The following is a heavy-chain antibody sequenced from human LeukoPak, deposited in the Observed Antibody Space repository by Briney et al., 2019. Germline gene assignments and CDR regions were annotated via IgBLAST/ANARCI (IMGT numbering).Heavy chain of an antibody. J-gene: IGHJ4*02. CDR2: ISSTSTHT. CDR1: GFTFSGNY. V-gene: IGHV3-11*05. D-gene: IGHD5-12*01. Sequence: GGSLRLSCAASGFTFSGNYMSWIRQAPGKGLEWVSYISSTSTHTNYADSVKGRFTISRDNAKNSLYLQMNTLRAEDTAVYYCARDLRGYSGYDLPDYWGQGTLVTVSS. CDR3: ARDLRGYSGYDLPDY.